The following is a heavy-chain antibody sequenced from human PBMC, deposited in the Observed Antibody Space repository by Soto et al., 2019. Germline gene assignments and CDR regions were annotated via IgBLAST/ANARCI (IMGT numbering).Heavy chain of an antibody. J-gene: IGHJ5*02. CDR2: IIPILGIA. CDR1: GGTFSSYT. CDR3: ASRNSHFSFDP. D-gene: IGHD3-3*02. Sequence: QVQLVQSGAEVKKPGSSVKVPCKASGGTFSSYTISWVRQAPGQGLEWMGRIIPILGIANYAQKFQGRVTITADKSTSTAYMELSSLRSEDTAVYYCASRNSHFSFDPWGQGTLVTVSS. V-gene: IGHV1-69*02.